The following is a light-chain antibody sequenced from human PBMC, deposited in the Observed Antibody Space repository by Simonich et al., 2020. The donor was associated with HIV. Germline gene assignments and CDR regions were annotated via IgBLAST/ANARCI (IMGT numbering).Light chain of an antibody. CDR2: AAS. Sequence: DIQMTQSPSSVSASVGDRVTITCRASQGISSYLAWYQQKPGKAPKLLIYAASSLQSGVPSRFSGGGFGTDFTLTISSLQPEDFATYYCQQANTFPSITFGQGTRLEMK. CDR3: QQANTFPSIT. V-gene: IGKV1-12*02. J-gene: IGKJ5*01. CDR1: QGISSY.